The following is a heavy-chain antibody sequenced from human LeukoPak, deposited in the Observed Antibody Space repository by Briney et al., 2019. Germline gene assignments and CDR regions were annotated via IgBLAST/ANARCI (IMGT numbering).Heavy chain of an antibody. CDR1: GFTFSSYW. J-gene: IGHJ4*02. CDR2: IKKDGSEK. V-gene: IGHV3-7*01. CDR3: ARISTAVAGVDY. D-gene: IGHD6-19*01. Sequence: AGGSLGLSCAASGFTFSSYWMSWVRQAPGKGLEWVANIKKDGSEKYYVDSVKGRFTISRDNAKNLVYLQMDSLRVEDTAVYYCARISTAVAGVDYWGQGTLVTVSS.